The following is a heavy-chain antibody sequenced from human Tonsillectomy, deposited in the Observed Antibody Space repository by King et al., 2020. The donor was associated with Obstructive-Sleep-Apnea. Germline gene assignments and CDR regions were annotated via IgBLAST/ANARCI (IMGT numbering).Heavy chain of an antibody. CDR3: AKDRGDYYYYGMDV. V-gene: IGHV3-9*01. Sequence: VPLVASGGGLVPPGRSLSLSCAASGFPFADYAMPWVRPAPGPGLEWVSGISWNSGSIGYADSVKGRFPLSRDHAKHSLYLPMNSLRAEDTALYYCAKDRGDYYYYGMDVWGQGTTVTVSS. CDR2: ISWNSGSI. J-gene: IGHJ6*02. CDR1: GFPFADYA.